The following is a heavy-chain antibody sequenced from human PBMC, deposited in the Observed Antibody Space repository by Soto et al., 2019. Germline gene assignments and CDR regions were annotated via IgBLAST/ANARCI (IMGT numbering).Heavy chain of an antibody. CDR2: IYYSGNT. CDR3: ARHSSSSRGWFDP. D-gene: IGHD6-6*01. V-gene: IGHV4-59*01. Sequence: SETLSLTCTVSGGSISSYYWSWIRQPPGKGLEWMGYIYYSGNTNYNPSLKSRVTISVDTSKNQFSLKLSSVTAADTAVYYCARHSSSSRGWFDPWGQGSLVTVSS. CDR1: GGSISSYY. J-gene: IGHJ5*02.